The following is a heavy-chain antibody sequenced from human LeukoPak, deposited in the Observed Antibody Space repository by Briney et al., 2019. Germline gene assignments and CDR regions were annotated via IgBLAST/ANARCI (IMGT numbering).Heavy chain of an antibody. J-gene: IGHJ6*03. CDR1: GFTFSSYA. D-gene: IGHD3-22*01. CDR2: ISGSGGST. CDR3: AKAKKYYYDSSGYFYYYYYYMDV. Sequence: GGSLRLSCAASGFTFSSYAMSWVRQAPGKGLEWVSAISGSGGSTYYADSVKGRFTISRDNSKNTLHLQMNSLRAEDTAVYYCAKAKKYYYDSSGYFYYYYYYMDVWGKGTTVTVSS. V-gene: IGHV3-23*01.